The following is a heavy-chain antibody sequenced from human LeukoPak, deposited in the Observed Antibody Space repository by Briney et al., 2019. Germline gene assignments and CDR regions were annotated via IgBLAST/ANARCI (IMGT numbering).Heavy chain of an antibody. D-gene: IGHD1-26*01. CDR2: ISGSGGST. V-gene: IGHV3-23*01. CDR1: GFTFSNYA. CDR3: AKDDGYSGSYY. J-gene: IGHJ4*02. Sequence: QSGGSLRLSCAASGFTFSNYAMSWVRQAPGKGLEWVSAISGSGGSTYYADSVKGRFTISRDNSKNTLYLQMNSLRAEDTAVYYCAKDDGYSGSYYWGQGTLVTVSS.